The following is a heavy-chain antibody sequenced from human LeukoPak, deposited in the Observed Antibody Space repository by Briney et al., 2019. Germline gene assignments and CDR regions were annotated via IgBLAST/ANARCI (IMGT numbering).Heavy chain of an antibody. CDR2: ISYDGSNH. Sequence: GGSLRLSCVASGFTFSDFALHWVRQAPGKGLEWVAVISYDGSNHYYGDSVKGRFTISRGNARNTLYLQMNSLRAEDTAVYYCAKGDGYKMPGAFDFWGQGTMVTVSS. D-gene: IGHD5-24*01. CDR1: GFTFSDFA. J-gene: IGHJ3*01. CDR3: AKGDGYKMPGAFDF. V-gene: IGHV3-30-3*01.